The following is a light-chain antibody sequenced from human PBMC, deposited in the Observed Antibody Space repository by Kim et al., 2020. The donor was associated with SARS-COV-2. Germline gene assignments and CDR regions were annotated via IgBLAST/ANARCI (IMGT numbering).Light chain of an antibody. CDR3: QEYHNWPPLS. CDR2: GAF. CDR1: QSISAN. Sequence: EIVMTQSPATVSVSPGERATLSCRASQSISANLAWYQQKPGQAPRLLIFGAFNRATDVPARFSGSGFGTDFTLTINSLQSEDFAVYYCQEYHNWPPLSFGGGTRVEIK. V-gene: IGKV3-15*01. J-gene: IGKJ4*01.